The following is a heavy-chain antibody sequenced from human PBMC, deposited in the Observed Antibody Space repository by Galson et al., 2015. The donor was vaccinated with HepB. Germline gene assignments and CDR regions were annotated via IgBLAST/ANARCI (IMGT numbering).Heavy chain of an antibody. J-gene: IGHJ4*02. CDR1: GYTFTSYG. D-gene: IGHD5-24*01. CDR2: INGYNDNT. V-gene: IGHV1-18*04. Sequence: SCKASGYTFTSYGISWVRQAPGQGLEWMGWINGYNDNTDYAEKLQGRVTMTTDTSTSTAYMELRSLKSDDTAVYYCARDDDPDGGGFFDYWGQGTLVTVSS. CDR3: ARDDDPDGGGFFDY.